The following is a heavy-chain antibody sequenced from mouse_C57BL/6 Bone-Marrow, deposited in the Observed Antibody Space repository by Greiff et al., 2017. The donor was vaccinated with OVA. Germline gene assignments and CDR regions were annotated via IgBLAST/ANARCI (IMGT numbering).Heavy chain of an antibody. V-gene: IGHV5-4*01. J-gene: IGHJ1*03. CDR3: ARDPYGDWYFDV. Sequence: DVQLVESGGGLVKPGGSLKLSCAASGFTFSSYAMSWVRQTPEKRLEWVATISDGGSYTYYPDNVKGRFTISRDNAKNNLYLQMSHLKSEDTAMYYCARDPYGDWYFDVWGTGTTVTVSS. CDR1: GFTFSSYA. CDR2: ISDGGSYT. D-gene: IGHD1-1*01.